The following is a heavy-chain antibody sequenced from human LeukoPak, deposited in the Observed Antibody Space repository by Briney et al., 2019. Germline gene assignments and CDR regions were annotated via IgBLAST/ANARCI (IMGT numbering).Heavy chain of an antibody. Sequence: GGSLRLSCAASGFTFSSYSMTWVRQAPGKGLEWVSSISSSSSYIYYADSVKGRFTISRDNAKNSLYLQMNSLRAEDTAVYYCARDPVLLWFGALDYWGQGTLVTVSS. V-gene: IGHV3-21*01. CDR2: ISSSSSYI. J-gene: IGHJ4*02. CDR3: ARDPVLLWFGALDY. CDR1: GFTFSSYS. D-gene: IGHD3-10*01.